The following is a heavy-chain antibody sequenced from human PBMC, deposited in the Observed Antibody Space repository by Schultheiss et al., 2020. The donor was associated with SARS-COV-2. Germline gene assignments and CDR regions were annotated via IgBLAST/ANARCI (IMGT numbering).Heavy chain of an antibody. J-gene: IGHJ4*02. CDR3: AQAGYPYYYFDY. CDR1: GYTFTGYY. V-gene: IGHV1-18*04. Sequence: ASVKVSCKASGYTFTGYYMHWVRQAPGQGLEWMGWISAYNGNTNYAQKLQGRVTMTTDTSTSTAYMELRSLRSDDTAVYYCAQAGYPYYYFDYWGQGTLVTVSS. CDR2: ISAYNGNT. D-gene: IGHD5-12*01.